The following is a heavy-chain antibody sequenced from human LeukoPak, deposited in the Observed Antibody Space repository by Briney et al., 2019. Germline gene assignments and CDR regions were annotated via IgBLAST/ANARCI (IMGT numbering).Heavy chain of an antibody. Sequence: SETLSLTCTVSGGSISSYYWSWIRQPPGKGLEWIGYIYYSGSTYYNPSLKSRVTISVDRSKNQFSLKLSSVTAADTAVYYCARAPDYGGNPAGFDPWGQGTLVTVSS. CDR3: ARAPDYGGNPAGFDP. J-gene: IGHJ5*02. V-gene: IGHV4-59*12. CDR2: IYYSGST. D-gene: IGHD4-23*01. CDR1: GGSISSYY.